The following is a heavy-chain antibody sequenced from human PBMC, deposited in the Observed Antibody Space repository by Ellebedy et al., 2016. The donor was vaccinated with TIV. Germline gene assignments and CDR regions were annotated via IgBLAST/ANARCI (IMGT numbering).Heavy chain of an antibody. V-gene: IGHV3-53*01. D-gene: IGHD6-6*01. CDR1: GFIFSSNF. J-gene: IGHJ4*02. Sequence: GESLKISXAASGFIFSSNFMSWVRQAPGKGLEWVSVIYTGGSTYYADSVKGRFTISRDNSKNTLYLQINSLRAEGTAVYYCVRGNEQLGRWGAFDYWGQGTLVTVSS. CDR3: VRGNEQLGRWGAFDY. CDR2: IYTGGST.